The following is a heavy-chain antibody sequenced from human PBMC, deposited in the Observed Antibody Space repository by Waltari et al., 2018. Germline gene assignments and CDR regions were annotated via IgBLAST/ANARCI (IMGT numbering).Heavy chain of an antibody. D-gene: IGHD1-7*01. CDR1: GEPISDDVSRWTY. J-gene: IGHJ1*01. V-gene: IGHV4-61*02. CDR3: ANRGVGNYFKYFRL. CDR2: IYSSVAS. Sequence: QVQLQESGPGLVKPTHTLSLTCTVSGEPISDDVSRWTYWTWIRQSAGKGLEWIGHIYSSVASEYNPALRSRVSISLDTPKSHFTLKLTSVTAADTAVYYCANRGVGNYFKYFRLWSPGTLVTVSS.